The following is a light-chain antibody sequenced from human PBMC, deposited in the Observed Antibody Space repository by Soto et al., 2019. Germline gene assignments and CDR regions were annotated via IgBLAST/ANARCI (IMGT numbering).Light chain of an antibody. CDR2: GAS. Sequence: EIVLTQSPGTLSLSPGERATPSCRASQSVSRSYLAWYQQKPGQAPRLLIYGASSRATGIPDRFSGSGSGTDFTLTISRLEPEDFAVYYCQQYGSSLLTFGGGTKVEIK. J-gene: IGKJ4*01. CDR3: QQYGSSLLT. V-gene: IGKV3-20*01. CDR1: QSVSRSY.